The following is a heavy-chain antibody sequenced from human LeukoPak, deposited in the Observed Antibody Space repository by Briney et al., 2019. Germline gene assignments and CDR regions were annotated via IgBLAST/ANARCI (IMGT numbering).Heavy chain of an antibody. CDR3: AGSGSGSYGWFDP. CDR2: IYGGGGT. CDR1: GGSISTYF. D-gene: IGHD3-10*01. Sequence: SETLSLTCSVSGGSISTYFWSWIRQPAGKGLEWIGRIYGGGGTNYSPSLKSRITMSVESSRSQISLKLTYMTAADTAVYYCAGSGSGSYGWFDPWGQGTLVTVSS. V-gene: IGHV4-4*07. J-gene: IGHJ5*02.